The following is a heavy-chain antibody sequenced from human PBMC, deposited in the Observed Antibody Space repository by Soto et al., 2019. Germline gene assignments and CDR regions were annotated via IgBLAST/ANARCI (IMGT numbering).Heavy chain of an antibody. Sequence: QVQLQQWGAGLLKPSETLSLTCAVNGGSFTGYYWSSVRQAPGKGLEWIGEIKDGGSTNYNPSLRSRVSISADTSKKQFSLKVTSVTAADTAVYYCARGQEGVVATHWDQGTLVTVSS. CDR3: ARGQEGVVATH. J-gene: IGHJ4*02. V-gene: IGHV4-34*01. CDR2: IKDGGST. CDR1: GGSFTGYY. D-gene: IGHD2-15*01.